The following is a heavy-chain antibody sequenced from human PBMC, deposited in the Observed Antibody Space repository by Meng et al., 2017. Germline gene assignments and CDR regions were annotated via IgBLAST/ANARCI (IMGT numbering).Heavy chain of an antibody. Sequence: ESLKISCAASGFTFSDYYMSWIRQPAGKGLEWIGRIYTSGSTNYNPSLKSRVTISVDTSKNQFSLKLSSVTAADTAVYYCARALIFYDILTGSGAFDIWGQGTMVTVSS. CDR2: IYTSGST. CDR1: GFTFSDYY. CDR3: ARALIFYDILTGSGAFDI. D-gene: IGHD3-9*01. J-gene: IGHJ3*02. V-gene: IGHV4-4*07.